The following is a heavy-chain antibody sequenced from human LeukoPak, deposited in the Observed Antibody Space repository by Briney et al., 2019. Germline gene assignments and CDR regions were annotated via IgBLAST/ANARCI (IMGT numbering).Heavy chain of an antibody. CDR3: AKGAVLDIVVVPAASTYGMDV. CDR2: ISYGGSNK. Sequence: GRSLRLSCAASGFTFSSYGMHWVRQAPGKGLEWVAVISYGGSNKYYADSVKGRFTISRDNSKNTLYLQMNSLRAEDTAVYYCAKGAVLDIVVVPAASTYGMDVWGQGTTVTVSS. CDR1: GFTFSSYG. J-gene: IGHJ6*02. D-gene: IGHD2-2*01. V-gene: IGHV3-30*18.